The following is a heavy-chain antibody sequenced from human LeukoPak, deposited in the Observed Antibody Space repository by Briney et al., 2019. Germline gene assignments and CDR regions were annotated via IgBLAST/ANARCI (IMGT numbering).Heavy chain of an antibody. CDR2: IRYDGSNK. Sequence: GGSLRLSCAASGFTFSSYGMHWVRQAPGKGLEWVAFIRYDGSNKYYADSVKGRFTISRDNSKNTLYLQMNSLRAEDTAVYYRANSGGDYGEYYFDYWGQGTLVTVSS. J-gene: IGHJ4*02. CDR3: ANSGGDYGEYYFDY. D-gene: IGHD4-17*01. V-gene: IGHV3-30*02. CDR1: GFTFSSYG.